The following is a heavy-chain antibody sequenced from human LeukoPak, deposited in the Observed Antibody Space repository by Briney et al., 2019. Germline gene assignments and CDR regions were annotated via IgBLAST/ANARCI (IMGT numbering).Heavy chain of an antibody. Sequence: SQTLSLTCTVSGGSISSGSYYWSWIRQPAGKGLEWIGRIYTSGSTNYNPSLKSRVTISVDTSKNQFSLKLSSVTAADTAVYYCARDLAYSSGWYVNYWGQGTLVTVSS. CDR3: ARDLAYSSGWYVNY. J-gene: IGHJ4*02. CDR2: IYTSGST. V-gene: IGHV4-61*02. D-gene: IGHD6-19*01. CDR1: GGSISSGSYY.